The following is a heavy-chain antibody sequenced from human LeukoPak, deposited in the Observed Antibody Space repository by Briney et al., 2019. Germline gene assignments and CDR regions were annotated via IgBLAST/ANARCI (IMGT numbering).Heavy chain of an antibody. V-gene: IGHV3-74*01. D-gene: IGHD6-19*01. CDR2: INSDGSST. CDR3: AREYSSGWYDY. Sequence: PGGSLRLSCAASGFTFSSYWMHWVRQAPGKGLVWVSRINSDGSSTSYADSVKGRFTISRDNAKNTPYLQMNSLRAEDTAVYYCAREYSSGWYDYWGQGTLVTVSS. J-gene: IGHJ4*02. CDR1: GFTFSSYW.